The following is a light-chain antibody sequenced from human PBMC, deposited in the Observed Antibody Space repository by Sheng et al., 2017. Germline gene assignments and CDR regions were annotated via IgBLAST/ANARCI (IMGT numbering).Light chain of an antibody. J-gene: IGLJ3*02. CDR1: RSNY. V-gene: IGLV2-11*01. CDR2: DVY. CDR3: FSYQGNFSSV. Sequence: QSALPQPRSVSGSPGQSVTISCTGTRSNYVSWYQHHPDKVPKLLIYDVYERPSGVPDRFSGSKSANTASLTISGLQAEDEAVYYCFSYQGNFSSVFGGGTKLTVL.